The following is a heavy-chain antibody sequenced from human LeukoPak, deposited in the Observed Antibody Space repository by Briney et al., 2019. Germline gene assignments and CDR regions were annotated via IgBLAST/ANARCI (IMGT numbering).Heavy chain of an antibody. CDR1: GGSVSSYY. Sequence: SETLSLTCSVSGGSVSSYYWSWIRQPPGRGLEWIGYIYYSGRTSYNPSLKSRVTISVDTSKDQFSLKLSTVTAADTAVYFCARVTREAARYWYFDLWGRGTLVTVSS. D-gene: IGHD6-6*01. CDR3: ARVTREAARYWYFDL. J-gene: IGHJ2*01. CDR2: IYYSGRT. V-gene: IGHV4-59*02.